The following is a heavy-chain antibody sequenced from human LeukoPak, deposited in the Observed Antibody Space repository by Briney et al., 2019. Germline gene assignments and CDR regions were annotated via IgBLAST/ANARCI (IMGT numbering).Heavy chain of an antibody. CDR2: IFYSGST. Sequence: PSETLSLTCTVSGGSISSYYWSWIRQPPGMRLEWIGYIFYSGSTYYNPSLRSRVTISVDTSKNQFSLKLSSVTAADTAVYYCARVEQQLGELQEVLFDYWGQGTLVTVSS. CDR3: ARVEQQLGELQEVLFDY. CDR1: GGSISSYY. V-gene: IGHV4-59*08. J-gene: IGHJ4*02. D-gene: IGHD6-13*01.